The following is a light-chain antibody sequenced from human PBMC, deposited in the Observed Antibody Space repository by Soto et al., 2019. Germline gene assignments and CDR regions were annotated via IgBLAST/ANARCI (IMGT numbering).Light chain of an antibody. J-gene: IGKJ4*01. CDR3: QQHYSTPLT. CDR1: QSVLYSSNNKNY. Sequence: DIVMTQSPDSLAVSLGERATINCKSSQSVLYSSNNKNYLAWYQHKPGQPPKLLIFWASTRESGVPERFSGSGSGTDFTLTISSLQAEDVAVYYCQQHYSTPLTFGGGTKVEIK. V-gene: IGKV4-1*01. CDR2: WAS.